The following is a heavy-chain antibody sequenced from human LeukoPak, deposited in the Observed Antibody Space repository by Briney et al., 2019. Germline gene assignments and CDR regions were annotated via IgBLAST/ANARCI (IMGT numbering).Heavy chain of an antibody. V-gene: IGHV3-23*01. J-gene: IGHJ4*02. CDR1: GFTFSSYA. D-gene: IGHD2-2*01. CDR3: AKGPDIVVVPAAI. CDR2: ISGSGGST. Sequence: PGGSLRLSCAAAGFTFSSYAMSWVRQAPGKGLDWVSAISGSGGSTYYADSVKGRFTISRDNSKNTLYLQMNSLRAEDTAVYYCAKGPDIVVVPAAIWGQGTLVTVSS.